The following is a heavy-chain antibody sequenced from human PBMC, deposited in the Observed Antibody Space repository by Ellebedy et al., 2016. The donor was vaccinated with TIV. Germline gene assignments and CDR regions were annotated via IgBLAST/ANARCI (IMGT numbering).Heavy chain of an antibody. V-gene: IGHV3-23*01. D-gene: IGHD3-22*01. CDR1: GFTFSDYG. CDR2: ISAGGGST. CDR3: AKGLFPDYYDISGDAFDI. Sequence: GGSLRLXXAGSGFTFSDYGMHWVRQAPGKGLEWVSGISAGGGSTYYADSVKGRFTISRDNSKNTLYLQMNSLRAEDTAVYYCAKGLFPDYYDISGDAFDIWGQGTMVTVSS. J-gene: IGHJ3*02.